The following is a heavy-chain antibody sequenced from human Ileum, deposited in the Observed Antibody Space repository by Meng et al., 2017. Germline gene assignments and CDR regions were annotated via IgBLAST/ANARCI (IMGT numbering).Heavy chain of an antibody. D-gene: IGHD1-1*01. CDR2: MNPNSGNT. Sequence: QVQRVQSGPEVKKPGASVTVSCKASGFIFSSYDINWVRQAPRQGLKWMGWMNPNSGNTGFAQKFQDRITMTRDTSINTAYMELSSLTSEDTAVYYCARRTQSTGTALGYWGQGTLVTVSS. CDR3: ARRTQSTGTALGY. V-gene: IGHV1-8*01. J-gene: IGHJ4*02. CDR1: GFIFSSYD.